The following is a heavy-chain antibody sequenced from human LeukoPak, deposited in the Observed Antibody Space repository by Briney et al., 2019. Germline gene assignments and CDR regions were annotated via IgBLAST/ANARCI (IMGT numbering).Heavy chain of an antibody. J-gene: IGHJ4*02. CDR1: GYTFTGYY. Sequence: GASVKVSCKASGYTFTGYYMHWVRQAPGQGLEWMGRINPNSGGTNYAQKFQGRVTMTRDTSISTAYMELSRLRSDDTAVYYCARDPDIVVVPAAIFDYWGQGTLVTVSS. V-gene: IGHV1-2*06. CDR3: ARDPDIVVVPAAIFDY. D-gene: IGHD2-2*01. CDR2: INPNSGGT.